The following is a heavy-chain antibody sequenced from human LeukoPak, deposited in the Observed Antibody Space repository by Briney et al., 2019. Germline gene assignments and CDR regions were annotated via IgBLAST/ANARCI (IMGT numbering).Heavy chain of an antibody. CDR3: AKGSTFVVVTAIGLDY. CDR2: ISGSGGST. D-gene: IGHD2-21*02. CDR1: GFTFSSYA. J-gene: IGHJ4*02. V-gene: IGHV3-23*01. Sequence: GGSLRPSCAASGFTFSSYAMSWVRQAPGKGLEWVSAISGSGGSTYYADSVKGRFTISRDNSKNTLYLQMSSLRAEDTAVYYCAKGSTFVVVTAIGLDYWGQGTLVTVSS.